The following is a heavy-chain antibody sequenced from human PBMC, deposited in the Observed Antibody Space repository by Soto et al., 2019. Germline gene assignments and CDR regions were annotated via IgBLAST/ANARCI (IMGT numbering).Heavy chain of an antibody. CDR2: ITDGLTK. Sequence: GGSLRLSCAASGFSFSNYNMNWVRQAPGKGLEWVAHITDGLTKHYADFVQGRFTISRDNAKNSLYLELTDLRDDDTAVYYCARDTSHGVTIGGLDSWGQGTQVTVSS. D-gene: IGHD3-16*01. CDR1: GFSFSNYN. V-gene: IGHV3-48*02. CDR3: ARDTSHGVTIGGLDS. J-gene: IGHJ4*02.